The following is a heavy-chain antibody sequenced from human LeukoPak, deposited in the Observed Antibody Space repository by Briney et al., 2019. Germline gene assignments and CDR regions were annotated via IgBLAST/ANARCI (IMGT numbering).Heavy chain of an antibody. J-gene: IGHJ4*02. V-gene: IGHV3-7*05. Sequence: PGGSLRLSCAASGFTFSSYWMSWVRQAPEKGLEWVANINEDGREKYYVDSVKGRFTISRDNAKNSLYLQMDSLRAEDTAVYHCARDSGSYLQPTDYWGQGTLVTVSS. CDR1: GFTFSSYW. CDR3: ARDSGSYLQPTDY. CDR2: INEDGREK. D-gene: IGHD1-26*01.